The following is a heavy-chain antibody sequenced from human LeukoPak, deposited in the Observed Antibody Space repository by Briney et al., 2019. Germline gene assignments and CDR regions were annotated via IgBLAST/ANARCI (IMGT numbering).Heavy chain of an antibody. CDR2: TVSRGTT. J-gene: IGHJ5*02. CDR1: GFISSSYW. Sequence: GGSLRLSCAASGFISSSYWMSWVRQAPGKGLEWVSSTVSRGTTQYADSVKGRFTVSRGTSKNTLYLQMNSLRADDTAVYYCAKCSTSAYTTGWCNWIDPWGQGTLVTVSS. D-gene: IGHD6-19*01. V-gene: IGHV3-23*01. CDR3: AKCSTSAYTTGWCNWIDP.